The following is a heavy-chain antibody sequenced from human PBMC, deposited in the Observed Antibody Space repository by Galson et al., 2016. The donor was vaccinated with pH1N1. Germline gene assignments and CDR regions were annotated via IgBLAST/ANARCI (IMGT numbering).Heavy chain of an antibody. D-gene: IGHD1-1*01. CDR2: IYTTGTT. Sequence: SETLSLTCTVSGGDSISFYSWTWIRQPAGKGLEWIGRIYTTGTTTGTTNYNPSLKRRVTMSVDTSKNQVSLNLSSVTAADTAVYYCARDVPGFLDWYYFDHWGQGTLVTVSS. J-gene: IGHJ4*02. CDR1: GGDSISFYS. CDR3: ARDVPGFLDWYYFDH. V-gene: IGHV4-4*07.